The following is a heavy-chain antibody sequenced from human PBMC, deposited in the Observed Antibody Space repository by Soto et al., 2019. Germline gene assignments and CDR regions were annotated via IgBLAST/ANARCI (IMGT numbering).Heavy chain of an antibody. V-gene: IGHV4-59*01. Sequence: PSETLSLTCTVSGGSIKRSYWTWIRQPPGKGLEWIGFIYDSRSTNYNPSLKSRVTMSLDTSKNQFSLKLTSVTAADTALYYCARDSYGSAWYLDPWGQGTLVTVSS. CDR3: ARDSYGSAWYLDP. CDR2: IYDSRST. J-gene: IGHJ5*02. CDR1: GGSIKRSY. D-gene: IGHD6-13*01.